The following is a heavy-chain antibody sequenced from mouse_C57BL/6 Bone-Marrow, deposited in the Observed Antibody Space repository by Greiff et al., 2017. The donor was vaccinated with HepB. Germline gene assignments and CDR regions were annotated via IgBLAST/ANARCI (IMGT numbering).Heavy chain of an antibody. CDR1: GYTFTSYW. Sequence: QVQLQQPGAELVRPGSSVKLSCKASGYTFTSYWMDWVKQRPGQGLEWIGNIYPSDSETHYNQKFKDKATLTVDKSSSTAYMQLSSLTSEDSAVYYCARALYYYGSTPSYAMDYWGQGTSVTVSS. J-gene: IGHJ4*01. V-gene: IGHV1-61*01. CDR2: IYPSDSET. CDR3: ARALYYYGSTPSYAMDY. D-gene: IGHD1-1*01.